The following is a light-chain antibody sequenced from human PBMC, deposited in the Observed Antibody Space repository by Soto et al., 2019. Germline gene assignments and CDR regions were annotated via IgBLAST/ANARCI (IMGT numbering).Light chain of an antibody. Sequence: QSALTQPASVSGSPGQSITISCTGTSSDVGSYNLVSWYQQHPGKAPKLMIYEVSKRPSGVSNRFSGSKSGNTASLPISGRHAEDEADYYCCSYAGSSPLFGGGTKVTVL. CDR3: CSYAGSSPL. J-gene: IGLJ2*01. V-gene: IGLV2-23*02. CDR2: EVS. CDR1: SSDVGSYNL.